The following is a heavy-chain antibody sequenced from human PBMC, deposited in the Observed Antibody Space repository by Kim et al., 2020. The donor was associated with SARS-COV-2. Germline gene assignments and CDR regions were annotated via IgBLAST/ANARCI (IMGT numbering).Heavy chain of an antibody. Sequence: GGSLRLSCAASGFTFSTYWMRWVRQAPGRGLESVANIKNDGGETYYVASVKGRFTISRDNAKNSLYLQMNSLRAEDRAVYYCGIALRGSSGSGDYWGQGTLVTVSS. CDR3: GIALRGSSGSGDY. V-gene: IGHV3-7*01. CDR2: IKNDGGET. CDR1: GFTFSTYW. D-gene: IGHD6-13*01. J-gene: IGHJ4*02.